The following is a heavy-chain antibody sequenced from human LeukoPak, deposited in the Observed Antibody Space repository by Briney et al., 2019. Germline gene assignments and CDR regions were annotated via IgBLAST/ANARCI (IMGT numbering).Heavy chain of an antibody. V-gene: IGHV3-7*01. D-gene: IGHD7-27*01. CDR1: GFTFNSFF. CDR2: ISQDGSET. J-gene: IGHJ4*02. Sequence: GGSLRLSCAASGFTFNSFFLNWVRMTPGRELEWLACISQDGSETFYMDSVRGRFTISRDNTKNSLYLQMDSLRAEDTAVYFCVRDLGHSRHYLEYWGQGALVTVYS. CDR3: VRDLGHSRHYLEY.